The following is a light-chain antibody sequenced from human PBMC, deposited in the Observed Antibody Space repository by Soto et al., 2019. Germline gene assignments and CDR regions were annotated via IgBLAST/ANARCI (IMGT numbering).Light chain of an antibody. J-gene: IGKJ1*01. V-gene: IGKV3-20*01. CDR2: GAS. Sequence: IVLTQSPGTLSLSPGERGTLSCRASQSIGDNDLAWYQQKPGQAPRLLIYGASSRATGIPDRFSGSGSGTDFTLTISRLEPEDFATYYCLQDYNYPRTFGQGTKVEIK. CDR3: LQDYNYPRT. CDR1: QSIGDND.